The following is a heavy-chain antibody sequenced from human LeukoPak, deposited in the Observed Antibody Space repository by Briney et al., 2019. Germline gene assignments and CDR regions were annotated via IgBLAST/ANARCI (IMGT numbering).Heavy chain of an antibody. D-gene: IGHD2-15*01. CDR1: GYSFTSYW. J-gene: IGHJ5*02. V-gene: IGHV5-51*01. CDR2: IYPGDSDT. CDR3: ARQEPPQRYCSGGSCYGWFDP. Sequence: NRGESLKISCKGSGYSFTSYWIGWVRQMPGKGLEWMGIIYPGDSDTRYSPSFQGQVTISADKSISTAYLQWSSLKASDTAMYYCARQEPPQRYCSGGSCYGWFDPWGQGTLVTVSS.